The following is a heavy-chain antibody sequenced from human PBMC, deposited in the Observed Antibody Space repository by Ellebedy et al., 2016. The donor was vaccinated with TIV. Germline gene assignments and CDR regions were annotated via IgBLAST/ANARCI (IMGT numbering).Heavy chain of an antibody. CDR3: ARFYYDSSGYYFFGY. CDR2: ISSSSSYI. D-gene: IGHD3-22*01. Sequence: GESLKISCAASGFTFSSYSMNWVRQAPGKGLEWVSSISSSSSYIYYADSVKGRFTISRDNAKNSMYLQMNSLRAEDTAVYYCARFYYDSSGYYFFGYWGQGTLVTVSS. J-gene: IGHJ4*02. CDR1: GFTFSSYS. V-gene: IGHV3-21*01.